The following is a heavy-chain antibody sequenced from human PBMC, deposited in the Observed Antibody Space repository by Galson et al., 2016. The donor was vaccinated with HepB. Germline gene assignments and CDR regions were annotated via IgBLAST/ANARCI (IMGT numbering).Heavy chain of an antibody. V-gene: IGHV3-72*01. J-gene: IGHJ4*02. CDR1: GFSFGDHY. D-gene: IGHD6-13*01. CDR3: AKIDPSTWRDS. CDR2: SRNKARSYTT. Sequence: SLRLSCAVSGFSFGDHYMDWVRQAPGKGLEWVGRSRNKARSYTTDCAASVRGRFTISRDNSKNSVYLQMNSLKIEDTAVYYCAKIDPSTWRDSWGQGTLVTVSS.